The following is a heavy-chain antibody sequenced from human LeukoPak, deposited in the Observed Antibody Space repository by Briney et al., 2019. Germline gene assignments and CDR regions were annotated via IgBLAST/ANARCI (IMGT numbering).Heavy chain of an antibody. CDR3: ARRPPLADVAFDI. V-gene: IGHV5-51*01. CDR2: IYPGDSDT. Sequence: GESLKISCQGSGYSFTGYWIGWVRQMSGKGLEWMGIIYPGDSDTTYSPSFQGQVTISTDKSINTAYLQWSSLKASDSAMYFCARRPPLADVAFDIWGQGTMVTVSS. CDR1: GYSFTGYW. J-gene: IGHJ3*02.